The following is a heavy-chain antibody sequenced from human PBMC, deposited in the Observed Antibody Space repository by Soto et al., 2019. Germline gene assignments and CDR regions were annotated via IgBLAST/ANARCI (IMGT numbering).Heavy chain of an antibody. CDR2: IYWDDDK. CDR3: AHRPSYCSGGSIYSGFDY. D-gene: IGHD2-15*01. J-gene: IGHJ4*02. Sequence: QITLNESGPTLVKPTQTLTLTCTFSGFSLSTSGVGVGWIRQPPGKALEWLALIYWDDDKRYSPSLKSRLTITKDNSKRQVVLTMTITDPVDTATYYCAHRPSYCSGGSIYSGFDYLGQGTLVTVSS. CDR1: GFSLSTSGVG. V-gene: IGHV2-5*02.